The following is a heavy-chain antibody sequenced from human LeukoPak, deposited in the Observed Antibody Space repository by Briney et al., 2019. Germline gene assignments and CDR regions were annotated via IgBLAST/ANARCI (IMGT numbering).Heavy chain of an antibody. CDR1: GGSISSGDYY. J-gene: IGHJ5*02. D-gene: IGHD2-2*01. CDR3: ARGYCSSTSCYLNWFDP. V-gene: IGHV4-30-4*08. Sequence: PSQTLSLTCTVSGGSISSGDYYWSRIRQPPGKGLEWIGYIYYSGSTYYNPSLKSRVTISVDTSKNQFSLKLSSVTAADTAVYYCARGYCSSTSCYLNWFDPWGQGTLVTVSS. CDR2: IYYSGST.